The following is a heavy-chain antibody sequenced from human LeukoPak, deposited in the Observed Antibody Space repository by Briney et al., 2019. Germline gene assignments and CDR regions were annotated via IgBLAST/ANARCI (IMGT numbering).Heavy chain of an antibody. D-gene: IGHD6-19*01. CDR1: GFTFSSYA. V-gene: IGHV3-23*01. CDR2: ISGSGGST. J-gene: IGHJ4*02. CDR3: ASGDYISGWYLDY. Sequence: PGGSLRLSCAASGFTFSSYAMSWVRQAPGKGLEWVSAISGSGGSTYYADSVKGRFTISRDNSKNTLYLQMSSLRAEDTAVYYCASGDYISGWYLDYWGQGTLVTVSS.